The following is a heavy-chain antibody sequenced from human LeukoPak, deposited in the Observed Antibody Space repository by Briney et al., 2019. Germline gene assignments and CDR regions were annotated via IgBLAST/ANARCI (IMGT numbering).Heavy chain of an antibody. V-gene: IGHV6-1*01. J-gene: IGHJ6*02. Sequence: SQTLSLTCAISGDSVSSNSAAWNWIRQSPSRGLEWLGRTYYRSKWYNDYAVSVKSRITINPDTSKNQFSLKLSSVTAADTAVYYCATTYYDFWSGYSGSNYYGMDVWGQGTTVTVSS. CDR3: ATTYYDFWSGYSGSNYYGMDV. CDR1: GDSVSSNSAA. D-gene: IGHD3-3*01. CDR2: TYYRSKWYN.